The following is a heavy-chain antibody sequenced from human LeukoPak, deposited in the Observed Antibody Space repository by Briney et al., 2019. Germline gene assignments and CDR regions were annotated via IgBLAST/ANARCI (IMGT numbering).Heavy chain of an antibody. CDR2: FSSNGGST. J-gene: IGHJ4*02. D-gene: IGHD3-3*01. Sequence: GGSLRLSCLGSGFTFSDYAMHWVRQAPGKGLEYVPAFSSNGGSTYYADSVKGRFTISRDNSKNTLYLQMSSLRPEDTAVYYCVKDWGAHYDFWSAYLDYWGQGALVTVSS. CDR1: GFTFSDYA. CDR3: VKDWGAHYDFWSAYLDY. V-gene: IGHV3-64D*09.